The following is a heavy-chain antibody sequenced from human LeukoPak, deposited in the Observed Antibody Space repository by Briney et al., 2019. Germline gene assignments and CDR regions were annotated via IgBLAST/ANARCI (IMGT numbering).Heavy chain of an antibody. J-gene: IGHJ4*02. D-gene: IGHD3-22*01. V-gene: IGHV3-49*03. CDR2: IRSKAYGGTT. Sequence: GGSLRLSCTASGFTLGDYAMSWFRQAPGKGLEWVGFIRSKAYGGTTEYAASVKGRFTISRDDSKSIAYLQMNSLKTEDTAVYYCTRGNSRYYDSSGYYYVYFDYWGQGTLVTVSS. CDR1: GFTLGDYA. CDR3: TRGNSRYYDSSGYYYVYFDY.